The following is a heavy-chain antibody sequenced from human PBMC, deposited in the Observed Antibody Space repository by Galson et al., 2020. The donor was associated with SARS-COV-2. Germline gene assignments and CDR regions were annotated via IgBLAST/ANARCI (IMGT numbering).Heavy chain of an antibody. CDR1: EFSLTTSGMG. V-gene: IGHV2-70*01. J-gene: IGHJ4*02. D-gene: IGHD5-12*01. CDR2: MYWTDAT. Sequence: SGPTLAIPTPPLTLTCTYSEFSLTTSGMGVTWIRQPPEKALEWLALMYWTDATYYLPSLRTRLTISRDTSKNQVFLTMTNMDPVDTATYYCARMADGYGGYDYGSSPFDYWGQGTLVTVSS. CDR3: ARMADGYGGYDYGSSPFDY.